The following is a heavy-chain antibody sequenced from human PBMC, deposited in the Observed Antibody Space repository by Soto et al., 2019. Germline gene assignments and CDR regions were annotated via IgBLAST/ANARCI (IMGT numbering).Heavy chain of an antibody. Sequence: ASVKVSCKASGYTFTSYDINWVRQATGQGLEWMGWMNPNSGNTGYAQKFQGRVTMTRNTSISTAYMELSSLRSEDTAVYYCARVVGYSSGWPECFQQWGQGTMGTFSS. CDR1: GYTFTSYD. D-gene: IGHD6-19*01. CDR3: ARVVGYSSGWPECFQQ. CDR2: MNPNSGNT. J-gene: IGHJ1*01. V-gene: IGHV1-8*01.